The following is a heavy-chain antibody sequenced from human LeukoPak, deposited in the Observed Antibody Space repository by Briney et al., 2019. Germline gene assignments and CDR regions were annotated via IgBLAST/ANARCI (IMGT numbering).Heavy chain of an antibody. CDR3: AKDSSSRGWYFEH. V-gene: IGHV3-30-3*01. J-gene: IGHJ4*02. Sequence: GGSLRFSGAASGFTFSSYAMHWVRKAPGRGWEWVAVISYDGSSKYYADSVKGRFTISRDNSKNTVYLQMNRLRAEDTAVYFCAKDSSSRGWYFEHWGQGTLVTVSS. CDR1: GFTFSSYA. D-gene: IGHD6-19*01. CDR2: ISYDGSSK.